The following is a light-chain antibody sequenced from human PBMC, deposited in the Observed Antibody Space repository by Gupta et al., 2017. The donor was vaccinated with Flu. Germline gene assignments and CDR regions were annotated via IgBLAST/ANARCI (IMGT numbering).Light chain of an antibody. CDR3: QQRSNWPPPLT. J-gene: IGKJ4*01. V-gene: IGKV3-11*01. CDR2: DAS. CDR1: QSVSSY. Sequence: ELVLPQSPATLSLSPGERATFSCRASQSVSSYLSWYQQKPGQAPRLLIYDASNRATGIPARFSGSGSGTDFTLTISSLEPEDFAVYYCQQRSNWPPPLTFGGGTKVEIK.